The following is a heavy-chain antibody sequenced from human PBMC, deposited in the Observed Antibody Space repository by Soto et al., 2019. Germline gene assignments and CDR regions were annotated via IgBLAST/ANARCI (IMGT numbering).Heavy chain of an antibody. CDR1: GGSISSSSYY. V-gene: IGHV4-39*01. J-gene: IGHJ3*02. Sequence: SETLSLTCTVSGGSISSSSYYWGWIRQPPGKGLEWIGSIYYSGSTYYNPSLKSRVTISVDTSKNQFSLKLSSVTAADTAVYYCARLGPNIVATSTAFDIWGQGTMVTVSS. D-gene: IGHD5-12*01. CDR3: ARLGPNIVATSTAFDI. CDR2: IYYSGST.